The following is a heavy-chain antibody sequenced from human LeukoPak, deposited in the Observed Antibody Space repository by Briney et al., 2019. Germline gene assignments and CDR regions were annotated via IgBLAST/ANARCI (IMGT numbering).Heavy chain of an antibody. V-gene: IGHV4-34*01. CDR3: ARSAMPPSRTTSRSNWFDP. CDR2: INHSGST. CDR1: GGSFSGYY. Sequence: KPSETLSLTCAVYGGSFSGYYWSWIRQPPGKGLEWIGEINHSGSTNYNPSLKSRVTISVDTSKNQFSLKLSSVTAADTAVYYCARSAMPPSRTTSRSNWFDPWGQGTLVTVSS. J-gene: IGHJ5*02. D-gene: IGHD2-2*01.